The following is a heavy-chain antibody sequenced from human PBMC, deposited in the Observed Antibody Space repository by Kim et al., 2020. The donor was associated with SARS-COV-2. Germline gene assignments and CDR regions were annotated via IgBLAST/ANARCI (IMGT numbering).Heavy chain of an antibody. V-gene: IGHV1-69*13. J-gene: IGHJ6*02. CDR1: GGTFSSYA. D-gene: IGHD3-3*01. Sequence: SVKVSCKASGGTFSSYAISWVRQAPGQGLEWMGGIIPIFGTANYAQKFQGRVTITADESTSTAYMELSSLRSEDTAVYYCARGLRFLEWRNYYYGMDVWGQGTTVTVSS. CDR3: ARGLRFLEWRNYYYGMDV. CDR2: IIPIFGTA.